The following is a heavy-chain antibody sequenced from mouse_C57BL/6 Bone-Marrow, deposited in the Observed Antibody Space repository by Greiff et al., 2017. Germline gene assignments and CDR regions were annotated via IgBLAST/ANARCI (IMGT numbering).Heavy chain of an antibody. CDR2: ISDGGSYT. J-gene: IGHJ1*03. CDR3: ARGYGNYWYCDV. V-gene: IGHV5-4*03. D-gene: IGHD2-1*01. CDR1: GFTFSSYA. Sequence: EVMLVESGGGLVKPGGSLKLSCAASGFTFSSYAMSWVRPTPEKRLEWVATISDGGSYTYYPDNVKGRFTISIYNAKNNLSLQMSHLKSEDAAIYSGARGYGNYWYCDVWGTGTTVTVSS.